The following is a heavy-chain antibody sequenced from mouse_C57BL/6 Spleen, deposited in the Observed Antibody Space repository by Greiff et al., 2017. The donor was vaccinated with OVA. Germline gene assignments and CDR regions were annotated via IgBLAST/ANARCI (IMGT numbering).Heavy chain of an antibody. CDR3: ARKTTTVDYYAMDY. D-gene: IGHD1-1*01. CDR1: GYTFTSYG. J-gene: IGHJ4*01. CDR2: IYPRSGNT. Sequence: VKLVESGAELARPGASVKLSCKASGYTFTSYGISWVKQRTGQGLEWIGEIYPRSGNTYYNEKFKGKATLTADKSSSTAYMELRSLTSEDSAVYFCARKTTTVDYYAMDYWGQGTSVTVSS. V-gene: IGHV1-81*01.